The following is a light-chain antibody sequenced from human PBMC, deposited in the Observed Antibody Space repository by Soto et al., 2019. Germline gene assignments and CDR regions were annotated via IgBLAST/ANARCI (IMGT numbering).Light chain of an antibody. CDR3: LQDINYQWT. V-gene: IGKV1-5*01. Sequence: DIQMTQSPSTLSGSVGDRVTITCRSSQTISSWLAWYQHKPWKAPKLLIHDASSLESGVPSRFSGSGSATQFTLTISRLQPDDFATYYCLQDINYQWTCGQGTKVDIK. CDR1: QTISSW. J-gene: IGKJ1*01. CDR2: DAS.